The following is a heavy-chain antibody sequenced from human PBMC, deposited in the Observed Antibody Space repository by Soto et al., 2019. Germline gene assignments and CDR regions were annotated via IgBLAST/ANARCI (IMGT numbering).Heavy chain of an antibody. Sequence: GGSLTLSCEASGFTLSSYYMYWIRKAPGKGLEWVAVISDDGSHKYYADSVKGRFTISRDDYKNTLYLKINSLRPEDTAVFFCARDEPLSPAAGNQYYEYYTGMDVWGQGNTVTVSS. J-gene: IGHJ6*02. V-gene: IGHV3-30*04. CDR1: GFTLSSYY. CDR2: ISDDGSHK. D-gene: IGHD6-13*01. CDR3: ARDEPLSPAAGNQYYEYYTGMDV.